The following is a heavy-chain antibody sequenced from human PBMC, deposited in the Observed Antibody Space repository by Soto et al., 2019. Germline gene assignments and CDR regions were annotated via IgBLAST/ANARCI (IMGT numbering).Heavy chain of an antibody. J-gene: IGHJ6*03. CDR2: ISSSSIYT. V-gene: IGHV3-21*06. CDR1: GFTFSSYS. CDR3: ARDFKESQYYYYCMDV. Sequence: GGSLRLSCVVSGFTFSSYSMNWVHQAPGKGLEWVSSISSSSIYTYYADSVKGRFTISRDNAKNSVYLQMNSLRAEDTAVYYCARDFKESQYYYYCMDVWGKGTTVTVS. D-gene: IGHD3-10*01.